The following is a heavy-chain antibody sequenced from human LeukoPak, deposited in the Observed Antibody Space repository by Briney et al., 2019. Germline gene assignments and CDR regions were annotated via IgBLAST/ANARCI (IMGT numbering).Heavy chain of an antibody. V-gene: IGHV4-59*08. Sequence: SETLSLTCTVSGGSISSYYWSWIRQPPGKGLEWIGYISYSGSTNYNPSLKSRVTISVDTSKNQFSLKLSSVTAADTAVYYCATRYDYGDYWGQGTLVTVSS. CDR3: ATRYDYGDY. J-gene: IGHJ4*02. CDR2: ISYSGST. CDR1: GGSISSYY. D-gene: IGHD4-17*01.